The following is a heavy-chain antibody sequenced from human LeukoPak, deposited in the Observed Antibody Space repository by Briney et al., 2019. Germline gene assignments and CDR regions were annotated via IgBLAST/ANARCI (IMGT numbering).Heavy chain of an antibody. D-gene: IGHD1-26*01. CDR3: ARHFSRWELLYFDY. Sequence: SQTLSLTCTVSGGSISSGGYYWSWIRQHPGKGLEWIGYIYYSGSTYYNPSLKSRVTISVDTSKNQFSLKLSSVTAADTAVYYCARHFSRWELLYFDYWGQGTLVTVSS. J-gene: IGHJ4*02. CDR2: IYYSGST. V-gene: IGHV4-31*03. CDR1: GGSISSGGYY.